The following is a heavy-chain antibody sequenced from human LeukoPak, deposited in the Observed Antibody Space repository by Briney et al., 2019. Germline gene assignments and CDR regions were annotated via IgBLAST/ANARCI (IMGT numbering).Heavy chain of an antibody. CDR3: ARGSGMDFWSGYFGEYNFDY. V-gene: IGHV4-39*01. D-gene: IGHD3-3*01. CDR1: GDSIRSSGFC. CDR2: ICDTGNT. J-gene: IGHJ4*02. Sequence: SETLSLTCTLSGDSIRSSGFCWGWIRQPPGKGLECVGVICDTGNTYYNPSLKSRVTISVDTSKNQFSLKLSSVTAADTAVYYCARGSGMDFWSGYFGEYNFDYWGQGTLVTVSS.